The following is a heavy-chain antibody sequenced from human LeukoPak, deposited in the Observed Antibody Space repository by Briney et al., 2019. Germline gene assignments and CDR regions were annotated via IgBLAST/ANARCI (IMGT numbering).Heavy chain of an antibody. CDR2: IIPILGIA. Sequence: PRASVKVSCKASGGTFSSYTISWVRQAPGQGLEWMGRIIPILGIANYAQKFQGRVTITADKSTSTAYMELSSLRPEDTAVYYCATLYSGSTRGYYYYGMDVWGQGTTVTVSS. V-gene: IGHV1-69*02. D-gene: IGHD1-26*01. J-gene: IGHJ6*02. CDR3: ATLYSGSTRGYYYYGMDV. CDR1: GGTFSSYT.